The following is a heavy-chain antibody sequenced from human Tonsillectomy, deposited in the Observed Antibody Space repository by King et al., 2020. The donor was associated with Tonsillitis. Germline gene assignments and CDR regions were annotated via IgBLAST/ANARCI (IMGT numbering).Heavy chain of an antibody. V-gene: IGHV5-10-1*03. Sequence: DVQLVESGAEVKKPGESLRISCKGSGYSFISYWISWVRQMPGKGLEWMGRIDPSDSYTNYSPSFQGHVTISADKSITTAYLQWSSLKASDTAMYYCARQRGDSNGWGHAFDIWGQGTMVTVSS. J-gene: IGHJ3*02. CDR1: GYSFISYW. CDR3: ARQRGDSNGWGHAFDI. CDR2: IDPSDSYT. D-gene: IGHD6-19*01.